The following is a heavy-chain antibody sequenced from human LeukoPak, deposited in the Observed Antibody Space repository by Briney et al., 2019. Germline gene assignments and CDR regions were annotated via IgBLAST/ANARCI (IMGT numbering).Heavy chain of an antibody. D-gene: IGHD1-26*01. CDR1: GGTFSSYA. CDR2: IIPIFGTA. CDR3: ASRGSGSYYYFDY. Sequence: SVKVSCKASGGTFSSYAISWVRQAPGQGLEWMGGIIPIFGTANYAQKFQGRVTITADKSTSTAYMELSSLRSEDTAVYYCASRGSGSYYYFDYWGQGTMVTVSS. V-gene: IGHV1-69*06. J-gene: IGHJ4*03.